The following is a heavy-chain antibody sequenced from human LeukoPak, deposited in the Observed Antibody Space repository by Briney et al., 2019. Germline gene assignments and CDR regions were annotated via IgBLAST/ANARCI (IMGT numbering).Heavy chain of an antibody. J-gene: IGHJ5*02. CDR2: IYYRRTT. CDR3: ARQYYDFWSGSPNWFDP. CDR1: GYSISSGYD. D-gene: IGHD3-3*01. Sequence: SETLSLTCTVSGYSISSGYDWGWIRQPPGKGLEWIGSIYYRRTTYYNPSLKSRVTISVDTSKNQFSLKLSSVTAADTAVYYCARQYYDFWSGSPNWFDPWGQGTLVTVSS. V-gene: IGHV4-38-2*02.